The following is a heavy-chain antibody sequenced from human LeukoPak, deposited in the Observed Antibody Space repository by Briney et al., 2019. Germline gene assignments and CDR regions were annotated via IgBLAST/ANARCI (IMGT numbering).Heavy chain of an antibody. CDR1: GLAFSSYA. CDR3: ADYGVSGVRNNFY. Sequence: GGSLRLSCAASGLAFSSYAMSWVRQAPGKGLEWVSTISVASNTFYADSVKGRFTISRDNSGNTVYLQMTSLRADDTAVYYCADYGVSGVRNNFYWGQGTLVTVSS. V-gene: IGHV3-23*01. J-gene: IGHJ4*02. D-gene: IGHD3-3*01. CDR2: ISVASNT.